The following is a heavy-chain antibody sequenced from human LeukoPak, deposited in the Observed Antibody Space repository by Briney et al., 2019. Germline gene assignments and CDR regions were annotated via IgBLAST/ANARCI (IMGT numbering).Heavy chain of an antibody. D-gene: IGHD6-19*01. CDR1: GFTFRDYA. J-gene: IGHJ6*03. CDR3: ARLQVGGWYPSHYYYMDV. V-gene: IGHV3-23*01. Sequence: PGGSLRLSCAASGFTFRDYAMTWVRQAPGKGLEWVSGIRHSGGSTLYADSVKGRFTISRDNSNNTLYLQMNTLRAEDTAIYYCARLQVGGWYPSHYYYMDVWGKGTAVTVSS. CDR2: IRHSGGST.